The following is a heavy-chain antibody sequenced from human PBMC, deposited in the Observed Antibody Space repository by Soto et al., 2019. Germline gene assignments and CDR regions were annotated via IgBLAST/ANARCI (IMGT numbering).Heavy chain of an antibody. V-gene: IGHV1-69*13. D-gene: IGHD3-22*01. CDR1: GGTLSNFA. CDR3: ASGRDGYFYFEY. CDR2: IIPVFGTP. J-gene: IGHJ4*02. Sequence: SAKVSCKAYGGTLSNFAISWVLQAPGQGLEWMGGIIPVFGTPNYSQKFQDRSTITADESASTAYMELSNLGSKETAVYYCASGRDGYFYFEYWGQGTLVTVSS.